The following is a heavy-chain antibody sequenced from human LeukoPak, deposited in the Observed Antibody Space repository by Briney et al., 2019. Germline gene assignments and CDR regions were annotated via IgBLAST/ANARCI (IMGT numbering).Heavy chain of an antibody. J-gene: IGHJ6*03. CDR1: GFTFSDYY. CDR3: AKAETELRSYYYYYMDV. V-gene: IGHV3-30*18. CDR2: ISYDGSNK. Sequence: GGSLRLSCAASGFTFSDYYMSWIRQAPGKGLEWVAVISYDGSNKYYADSVKGRFTISRDNSKNTLYLQMNSLRAEDTAVYYCAKAETELRSYYYYYMDVWGKGTTVTVSS. D-gene: IGHD1-7*01.